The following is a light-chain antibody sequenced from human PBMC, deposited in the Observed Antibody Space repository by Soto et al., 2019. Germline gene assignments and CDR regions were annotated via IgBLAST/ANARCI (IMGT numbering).Light chain of an antibody. CDR1: SSNIGAGYD. CDR2: AYN. V-gene: IGLV1-40*01. CDR3: QSYDSSLSGCV. J-gene: IGLJ3*02. Sequence: QPVLTQPPSVSGAPGQRVTISCTGSSSNIGAGYDVHWYQQLPGTAPKLLIYAYNNRPSGVPDRFSGSKSGTSASLAITGLQAEDEADYYCQSYDSSLSGCVFGGGTKLTVL.